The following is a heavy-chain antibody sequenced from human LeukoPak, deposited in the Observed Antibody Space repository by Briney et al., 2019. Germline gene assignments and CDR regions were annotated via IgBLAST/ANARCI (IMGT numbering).Heavy chain of an antibody. Sequence: ASVKVSCKASGYTFTSYDINWVRQATGQGLEWMGWMNPNSGNTGYAQKFQGRVTITRNTSIGTAYMELSSLRSEDTAVYYCARGRRFLEWFYYYYYYMDVWGKGTTVTVSS. CDR3: ARGRRFLEWFYYYYYYMDV. V-gene: IGHV1-8*03. CDR1: GYTFTSYD. D-gene: IGHD3-3*01. CDR2: MNPNSGNT. J-gene: IGHJ6*03.